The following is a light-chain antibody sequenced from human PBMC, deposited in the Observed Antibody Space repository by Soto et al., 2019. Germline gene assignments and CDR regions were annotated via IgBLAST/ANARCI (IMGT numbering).Light chain of an antibody. V-gene: IGKV2-28*01. CDR2: LSS. CDR3: VHDLEIPPA. J-gene: IGKJ3*01. Sequence: DIVMTQSTLSLPVTPGAPASISFMSSHRRVDDSGYNCLDWYLQKPGQSPQLLIYLSSNRASGVTDRLSVSGSGINSTPKISRVEAEDVGVYYCVHDLEIPPAIGPGTKVYIK. CDR1: HRRVDDSGYNC.